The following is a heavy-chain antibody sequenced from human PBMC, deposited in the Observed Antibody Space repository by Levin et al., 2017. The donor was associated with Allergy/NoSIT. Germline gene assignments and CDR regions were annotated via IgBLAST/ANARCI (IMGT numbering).Heavy chain of an antibody. V-gene: IGHV3-53*01. Sequence: GESLKISCAASGFTVSSHYMSWVRQAPGKGLEWVSVIYSGGSTYYADSVKGRFTISRDNSKNTLYLQMNSLRAEDTAVYYCASQRRDGYNYPFDYWGQGTLVTVSS. J-gene: IGHJ4*02. CDR1: GFTVSSHY. CDR3: ASQRRDGYNYPFDY. D-gene: IGHD5-24*01. CDR2: IYSGGST.